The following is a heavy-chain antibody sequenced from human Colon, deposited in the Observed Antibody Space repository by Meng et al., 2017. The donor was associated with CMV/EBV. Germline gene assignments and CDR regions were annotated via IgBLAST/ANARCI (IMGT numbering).Heavy chain of an antibody. Sequence: TLSLTRAVSGGPIPSSHNWWNWGRQPPGKGLEWIGEVHHSGTTNYNPSLESRVTISVDKTKNQFSLKLTSVTAADTAVYYCADPPSGYWGQGTLVTVSS. CDR3: ADPPSGY. V-gene: IGHV4-4*02. J-gene: IGHJ4*02. CDR1: GGPIPSSHNW. CDR2: VHHSGTT.